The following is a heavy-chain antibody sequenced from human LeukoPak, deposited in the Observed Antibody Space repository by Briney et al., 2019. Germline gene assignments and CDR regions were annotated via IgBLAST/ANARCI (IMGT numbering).Heavy chain of an antibody. CDR2: IWNGGST. D-gene: IGHD6-13*01. CDR1: GGSFSASY. V-gene: IGHV4-34*01. J-gene: IGHJ4*02. CDR3: ARGKRGYINSWYDY. Sequence: PSETLSLTCAVYGGSFSASYWSCIRQPPGKWLEWAGKIWNGGSTYNPPSHKSRVTTSVDTSKNQFSLKLSSVTAAEAAVYYWARGKRGYINSWYDYWGQGTLVTVSS.